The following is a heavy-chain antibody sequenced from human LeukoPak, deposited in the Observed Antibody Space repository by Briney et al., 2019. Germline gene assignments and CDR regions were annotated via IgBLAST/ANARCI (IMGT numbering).Heavy chain of an antibody. D-gene: IGHD5-12*01. Sequence: EASVKLSCKASGYTFTSYDINWVRQATGQGLEWTGWMNPNSGNTGYAQKFQGRVTMTRNASISTAYMELSSLRSEDTAVYYCARRRYGAIVATDYWGQGTLVTVSS. V-gene: IGHV1-8*01. CDR3: ARRRYGAIVATDY. CDR1: GYTFTSYD. CDR2: MNPNSGNT. J-gene: IGHJ4*02.